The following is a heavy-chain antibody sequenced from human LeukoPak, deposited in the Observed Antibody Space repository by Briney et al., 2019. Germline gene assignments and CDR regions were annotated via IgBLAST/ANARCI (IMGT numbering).Heavy chain of an antibody. CDR3: ARTASLGGWYTAFDY. CDR2: INSDGSST. CDR1: GFTFSSYW. Sequence: GGSLRLSCAASGFTFSSYWMHWVRQAPGKGLVWVSRINSDGSSTSYADSVKGRFTISRDNAKNTLYLQMNSLRAEDTAVYYCARTASLGGWYTAFDYWGQGTLLTVSS. D-gene: IGHD6-19*01. V-gene: IGHV3-74*01. J-gene: IGHJ4*02.